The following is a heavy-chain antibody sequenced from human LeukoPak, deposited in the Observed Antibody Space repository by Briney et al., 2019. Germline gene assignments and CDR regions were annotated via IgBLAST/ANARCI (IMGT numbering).Heavy chain of an antibody. D-gene: IGHD6-19*01. CDR1: GFTFSSYS. CDR3: ARAPVDDAGYSSGEYYFDY. CDR2: ISTTSSYI. V-gene: IGHV3-21*01. J-gene: IGHJ4*02. Sequence: GGSLRLSCAASGFTFSSYSMNWVRQAPGKGLEWVSSISTTSSYIYYADSVKGRFTISRDNAKNSLYLQMNSLRAEDTAVYYCARAPVDDAGYSSGEYYFDYWGQGTLVTVSS.